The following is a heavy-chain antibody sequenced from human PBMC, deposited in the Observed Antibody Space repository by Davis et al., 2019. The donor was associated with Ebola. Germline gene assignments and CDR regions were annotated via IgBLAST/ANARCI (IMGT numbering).Heavy chain of an antibody. CDR1: GFSVSTNY. CDR3: GRGGGDSGYATVN. D-gene: IGHD5-12*01. CDR2: TYTGDKT. J-gene: IGHJ1*01. V-gene: IGHV3-53*01. Sequence: GESLKISCEASGFSVSTNYMTWVRQAPGKGLEWVSVTYTGDKTYYPDPVKGRSTIFRDNSRNTLYLQMNNLRAEDTAVYYCGRGGGDSGYATVNWGRGTLVTVSS.